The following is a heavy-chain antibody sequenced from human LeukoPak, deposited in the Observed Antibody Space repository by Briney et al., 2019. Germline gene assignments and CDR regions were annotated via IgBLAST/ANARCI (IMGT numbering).Heavy chain of an antibody. J-gene: IGHJ5*02. CDR3: TPDYYDSSGYRP. V-gene: IGHV3-15*01. Sequence: GGSLSLSCSASGFHFSNGWMSWVRQAAAKGLEWVGRIKSKTDGGKTDYAAPVKGRFTISRDDSKNTLYLQMNSLKTEDTAVYYCTPDYYDSSGYRPWGQGTLVTVSS. D-gene: IGHD3-22*01. CDR2: IKSKTDGGKT. CDR1: GFHFSNGW.